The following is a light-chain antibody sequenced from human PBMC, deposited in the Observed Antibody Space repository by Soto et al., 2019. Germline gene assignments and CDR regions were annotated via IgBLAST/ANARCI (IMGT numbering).Light chain of an antibody. CDR1: QSVLYGSTNKNY. CDR2: WAS. CDR3: QQYYSTPPYT. V-gene: IGKV4-1*01. Sequence: DIVMTQSPDSLAVALGERATIHCKSSQSVLYGSTNKNYLAWYQQKPGQPPKLLIYWASTRESGVPDRFSGSGSGTDFTLTISSLQAEDVAVYYCQQYYSTPPYTFGQGTKLEIK. J-gene: IGKJ2*01.